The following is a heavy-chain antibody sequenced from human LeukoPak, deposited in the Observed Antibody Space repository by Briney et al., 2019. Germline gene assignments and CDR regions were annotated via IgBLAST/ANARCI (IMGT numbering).Heavy chain of an antibody. V-gene: IGHV1-2*02. CDR2: IGPRNGDT. J-gene: IGHJ5*02. Sequence: ASVKVSCKASGYTFTGYYLHWVRQAPGLGLEWMGWIGPRNGDTSYAQKFQGRDTMTWDTSISTVYMELSGLTSDDTAVYYCTRDGWFGDLQYSHRNWFDPWGQGTLVTVSS. D-gene: IGHD3-10*01. CDR1: GYTFTGYY. CDR3: TRDGWFGDLQYSHRNWFDP.